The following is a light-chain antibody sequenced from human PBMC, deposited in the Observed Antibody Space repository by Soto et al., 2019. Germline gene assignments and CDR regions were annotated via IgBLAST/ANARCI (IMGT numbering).Light chain of an antibody. CDR2: GTS. J-gene: IGKJ1*01. CDR1: QSLTSRY. CDR3: QQCHSSPRT. V-gene: IGKV3-20*01. Sequence: EIVLTQSPGTLSLSPGERATLSCRSSQSLTSRYLAWYRQKPGQAPRLIIYGTSSRATGIPDRFSGSGSGTDFTLTISRLEPEDVAVYYCQQCHSSPRTLGQGTKVDIK.